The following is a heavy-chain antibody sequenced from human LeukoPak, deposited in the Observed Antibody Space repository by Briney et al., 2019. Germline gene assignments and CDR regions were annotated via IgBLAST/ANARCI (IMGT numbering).Heavy chain of an antibody. CDR1: GFTFSSYW. J-gene: IGHJ4*02. CDR2: IKQDGSEK. Sequence: GGSLRLSCAASGFTFSSYWMSWVRQAPGKGLEWVANIKQDGSEKHYVDSVKGRFTISRDNARNSLYLQMNSLRAEDTAIYYCARGRFSYDNTGYSSFYYWGQGTLVTVSS. CDR3: ARGRFSYDNTGYSSFYY. D-gene: IGHD3-22*01. V-gene: IGHV3-7*01.